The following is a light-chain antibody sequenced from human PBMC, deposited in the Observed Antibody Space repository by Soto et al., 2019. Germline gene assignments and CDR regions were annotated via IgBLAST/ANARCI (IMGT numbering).Light chain of an antibody. Sequence: EIVMTQSPASLSVSPGERATLSSRASQSLTSSYLAWYQQRPGQAPRLLIYGASTRATGIPARFSGSGSGTEFTLTISGLQSEDFAVYYCQQYSIWRTFGQGTKVDIK. CDR3: QQYSIWRT. V-gene: IGKV3-15*01. CDR2: GAS. J-gene: IGKJ1*01. CDR1: QSLTSSY.